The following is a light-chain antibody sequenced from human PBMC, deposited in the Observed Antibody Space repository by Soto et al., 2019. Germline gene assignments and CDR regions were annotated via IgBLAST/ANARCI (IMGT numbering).Light chain of an antibody. J-gene: IGKJ5*01. CDR3: QQYENLPT. CDR2: DAS. Sequence: DIQMTQSPSTLSASLGDRVTITCRASQSISRWLAWYQQKPGKAPKLLIYDASNLEAGVPSRFRGSGSGTDFTFTISRLQPEDIATYYCQQYENLPTFGQGTRLEI. V-gene: IGKV1-33*01. CDR1: QSISRW.